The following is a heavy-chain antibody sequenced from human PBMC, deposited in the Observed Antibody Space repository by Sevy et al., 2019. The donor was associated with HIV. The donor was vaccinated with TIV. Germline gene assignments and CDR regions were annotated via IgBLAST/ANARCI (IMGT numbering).Heavy chain of an antibody. D-gene: IGHD7-27*01. CDR1: GDSFSSYF. CDR3: ARSNWVTATDGFSKSYYFDY. J-gene: IGHJ4*02. CDR2: INTSGST. Sequence: SETLSLTCTVSGDSFSSYFWAWIRQPAGKGLEWIGRINTSGSTNYNPSLKSRVTMSVDRSKSQFSLTMTSLTAAVTAISFCARSNWVTATDGFSKSYYFDYWGQGSLVTVSS. V-gene: IGHV4-4*07.